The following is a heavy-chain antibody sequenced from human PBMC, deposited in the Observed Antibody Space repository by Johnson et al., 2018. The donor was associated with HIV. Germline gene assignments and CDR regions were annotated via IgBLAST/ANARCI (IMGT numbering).Heavy chain of an antibody. CDR3: AGAGDHDAFDI. Sequence: QLVESGGGLVQPGGSLRLSCAASGFTFSSYWMHWVRQAPGKGLVWVSVIYSGGSTYYADSVKGRFTISRDNSKNTLYLQMNSLRAEDTAVYYCAGAGDHDAFDIWGQGTMVTVSS. J-gene: IGHJ3*02. CDR2: IYSGGST. CDR1: GFTFSSYW. V-gene: IGHV3-66*01. D-gene: IGHD7-27*01.